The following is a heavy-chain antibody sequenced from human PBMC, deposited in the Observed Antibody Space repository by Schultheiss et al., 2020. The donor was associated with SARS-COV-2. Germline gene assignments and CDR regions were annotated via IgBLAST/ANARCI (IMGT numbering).Heavy chain of an antibody. CDR2: ISSSGSNI. CDR1: GFTFSSYE. CDR3: ARDWGYDFWSGYPYYYYYGMDV. Sequence: GGSLRLSCAASGFTFSSYEMNWVRQAPGKGLEWVSFISSSGSNIDYADSVKGRFTISRDNSKNSLYLQMNSLRAVDTAVYYCARDWGYDFWSGYPYYYYYGMDVWGQGTTVTVSS. V-gene: IGHV3-48*03. D-gene: IGHD3-3*01. J-gene: IGHJ6*02.